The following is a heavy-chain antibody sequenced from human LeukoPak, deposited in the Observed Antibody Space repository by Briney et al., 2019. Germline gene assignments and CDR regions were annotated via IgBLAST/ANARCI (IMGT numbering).Heavy chain of an antibody. CDR1: GYTLTELS. CDR2: FDPEDGET. Sequence: ASVTVSCKVSGYTLTELSMHWVRQAPGKGLEWMGGFDPEDGETIYAQKFQDRVTMTEDTSTDTAYVELSSLRSEDTAVYYCATERELLEVWALHIWGQGTMVTVSS. J-gene: IGHJ3*02. D-gene: IGHD1-26*01. V-gene: IGHV1-24*01. CDR3: ATERELLEVWALHI.